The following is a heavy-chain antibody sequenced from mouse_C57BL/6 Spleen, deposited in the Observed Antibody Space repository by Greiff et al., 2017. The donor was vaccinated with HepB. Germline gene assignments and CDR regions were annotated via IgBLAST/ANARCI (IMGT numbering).Heavy chain of an antibody. CDR2: IYPRSGNT. J-gene: IGHJ4*01. CDR3: ASCRIYEDSAYYAMDY. V-gene: IGHV1-81*01. CDR1: GYTFTSYG. D-gene: IGHD2-12*01. Sequence: VQLQQSGAELARPGASVKLSCKASGYTFTSYGISWVKQRTGQGLEWIGEIYPRSGNTYYNEKFKGKATLTADKSSSTAYMELRSLTSEDSAVYFWASCRIYEDSAYYAMDYWGQGTSVTVSS.